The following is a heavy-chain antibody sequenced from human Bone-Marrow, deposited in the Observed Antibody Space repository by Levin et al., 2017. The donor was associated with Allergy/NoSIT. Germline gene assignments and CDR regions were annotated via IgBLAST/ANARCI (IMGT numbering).Heavy chain of an antibody. CDR1: GGSISSGRYY. J-gene: IGHJ6*03. CDR2: IYTTGST. Sequence: LRLSCSVSGGSISSGRYYFTWVRQSAGKGLEWIGRIYTTGSTNYNPSLESRVTISRDTFKKEVYLTLSSVTAADTAVYSCARDRLASPLYYSMDVWGRGTTVIVSS. CDR3: ARDRLASPLYYSMDV. V-gene: IGHV4-61*02.